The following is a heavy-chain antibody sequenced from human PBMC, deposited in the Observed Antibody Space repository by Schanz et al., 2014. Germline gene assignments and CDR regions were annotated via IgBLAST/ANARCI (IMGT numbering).Heavy chain of an antibody. Sequence: QVQLQESGPGLVKPSQTLSLTCTVSGGSISSGGYYWSWIRQHPGKGLEWIGYISYSGSTYYNPSLKSRVTISVDTTKSQFSLNLSSATAADTAVYYCARDRGHGDLPGDIWGQGTMVTVSS. J-gene: IGHJ3*02. CDR2: ISYSGST. D-gene: IGHD4-17*01. CDR3: ARDRGHGDLPGDI. CDR1: GGSISSGGYY. V-gene: IGHV4-31*03.